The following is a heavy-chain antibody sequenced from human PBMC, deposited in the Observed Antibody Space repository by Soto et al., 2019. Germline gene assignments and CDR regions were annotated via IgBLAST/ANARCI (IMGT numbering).Heavy chain of an antibody. Sequence: EVQLVESGGGLVKPGGSLRLSCVASGFTLTGYSLNWVRQTPGKGLEGVSSISSSSSSIYYADSVRGRFAISRDNAKNSLYLQMNSLRAEDTAVYYFASEVYDVCCYYSRCYFDLWFRGTLVTVSS. CDR1: GFTLTGYS. D-gene: IGHD3-22*01. CDR3: ASEVYDVCCYYSRCYFDL. J-gene: IGHJ2*01. CDR2: ISSSSSSI. V-gene: IGHV3-21*01.